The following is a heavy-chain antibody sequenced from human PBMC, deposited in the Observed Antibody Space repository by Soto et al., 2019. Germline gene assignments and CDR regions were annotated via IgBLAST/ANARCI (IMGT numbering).Heavy chain of an antibody. V-gene: IGHV1-8*01. CDR3: ARGVTAGVDY. Sequence: QVQLVQSGAEVREPGASVKVSCKASGYSFSSLDINCVRQTTGQGLEWMGWMQPRDGRTGYAQKFQGRVTMTRDTSINTAYMELSSLTSDDPAFYYCARGVTAGVDYWGQGPLVTVSS. D-gene: IGHD1-26*01. CDR2: MQPRDGRT. J-gene: IGHJ4*02. CDR1: GYSFSSLD.